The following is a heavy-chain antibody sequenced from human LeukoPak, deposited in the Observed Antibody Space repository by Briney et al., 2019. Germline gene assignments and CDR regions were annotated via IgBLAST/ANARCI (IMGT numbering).Heavy chain of an antibody. V-gene: IGHV4-31*03. CDR1: GGSISSGGYY. J-gene: IGHJ4*02. Sequence: MPSETLSLTCTVSGGSISSGGYYWSWIRQHPGKGLEWIGYIYYSGSPYYIPSLKSRVTISLDTSKNQLSLKLTSVTAADTAIYYCARGSHYNSGSYPHPFDYWGQGTLVTVSS. D-gene: IGHD3-10*01. CDR3: ARGSHYNSGSYPHPFDY. CDR2: IYYSGSP.